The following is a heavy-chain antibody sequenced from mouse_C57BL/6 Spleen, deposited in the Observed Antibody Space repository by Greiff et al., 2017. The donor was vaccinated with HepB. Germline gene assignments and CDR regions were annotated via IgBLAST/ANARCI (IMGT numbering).Heavy chain of an antibody. CDR1: GYAFSSSW. V-gene: IGHV1-82*01. D-gene: IGHD3-2*02. J-gene: IGHJ2*01. Sequence: QVQLQQSGPELVKPGASVKISCKASGYAFSSSWMNWVKQRPGKGLEWIGRIYPGDGDTNYNGKFKGKATLTADKSSSTAYMQLSSLTSEDSAVYCCARSPRQLRLDYWGQGTTLTVSS. CDR2: IYPGDGDT. CDR3: ARSPRQLRLDY.